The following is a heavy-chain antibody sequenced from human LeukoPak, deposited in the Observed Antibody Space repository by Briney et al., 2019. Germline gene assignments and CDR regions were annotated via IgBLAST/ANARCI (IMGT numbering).Heavy chain of an antibody. CDR3: ARKINYGSGSYTDY. CDR1: GYAFTSYG. Sequence: ASVKVSCKASGYAFTSYGISWVRQAPGQGLEWMGWISAYNGNTSYAQKLQGRATMTTDTSTSTAYMELRSLRSDDTAVYYCARKINYGSGSYTDYWGQGTLVTVSS. CDR2: ISAYNGNT. V-gene: IGHV1-18*01. D-gene: IGHD3-10*01. J-gene: IGHJ4*02.